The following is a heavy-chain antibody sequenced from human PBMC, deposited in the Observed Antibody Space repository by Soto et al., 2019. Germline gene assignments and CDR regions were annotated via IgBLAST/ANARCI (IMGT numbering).Heavy chain of an antibody. CDR2: ISGSGGST. Sequence: GGSLRLSCAASGFTFSSYAMSWVRQAPGKGLEWVSAISGSGGSTYYADSVKGRFTISRDNSKNTLYLQMNSLRAEDTAVYYCAKDFYVYCSGGSCYSPDSVYYYGMDVWGQGTTVTVSS. V-gene: IGHV3-23*01. D-gene: IGHD2-15*01. J-gene: IGHJ6*02. CDR1: GFTFSSYA. CDR3: AKDFYVYCSGGSCYSPDSVYYYGMDV.